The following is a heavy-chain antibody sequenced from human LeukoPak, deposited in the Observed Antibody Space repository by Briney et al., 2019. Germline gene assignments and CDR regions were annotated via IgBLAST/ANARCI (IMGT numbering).Heavy chain of an antibody. CDR2: ISAYNGNT. J-gene: IGHJ6*03. Sequence: GASVKVSCKASGYTFTSYGISWVRQAPGQGLEWMGWISAYNGNTNYAQKLQGRVTMTTDTSTSTAYMELRSLRSDDTAVYYCARNPSIRGSYYVAYYYYYMDVWGKGTTATVSS. D-gene: IGHD1-26*01. CDR3: ARNPSIRGSYYVAYYYYYMDV. CDR1: GYTFTSYG. V-gene: IGHV1-18*01.